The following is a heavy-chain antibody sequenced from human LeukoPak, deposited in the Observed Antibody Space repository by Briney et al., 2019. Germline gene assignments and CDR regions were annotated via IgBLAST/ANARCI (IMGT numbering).Heavy chain of an antibody. Sequence: SETLSLTCTVSGGSISSSYWSWIRQPPGKGLEWIGYIYYTGSTTYNPSLKSRVTISADTSKNRFSLKLRSVTAADTAVYYCARDYGDIPPDWYYDLWGRGTLVTVSS. CDR3: ARDYGDIPPDWYYDL. V-gene: IGHV4-59*01. CDR2: IYYTGST. D-gene: IGHD4-17*01. J-gene: IGHJ2*01. CDR1: GGSISSSY.